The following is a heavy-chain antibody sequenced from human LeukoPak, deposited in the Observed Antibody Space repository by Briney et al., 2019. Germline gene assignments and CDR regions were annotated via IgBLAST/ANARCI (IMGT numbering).Heavy chain of an antibody. Sequence: ETLSLTCTVSGGSMSPYHWGWIRQAPGKGLEWVSGISGSGSNTYYADSVKGRFTISRDSSKNTLYLQMNSLRAEDTAVYYCARAVPATKAKYYFDYWGQGTLVTVSS. CDR3: ARAVPATKAKYYFDY. CDR2: ISGSGSNT. J-gene: IGHJ4*02. D-gene: IGHD6-19*01. V-gene: IGHV3-23*01. CDR1: GGSMSPYH.